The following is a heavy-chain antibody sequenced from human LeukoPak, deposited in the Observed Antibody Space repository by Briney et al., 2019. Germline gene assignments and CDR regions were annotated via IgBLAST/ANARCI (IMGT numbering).Heavy chain of an antibody. V-gene: IGHV4-31*03. D-gene: IGHD3-10*01. CDR2: IYYSGST. Sequence: SQTLSLTCTVSGGSISSGGYYWSWIRQHPGKGLEWIGYIYYSGSTYYNPSLKSRVTISVDTSKNQFSLKLSSVTAADTAVYYCGREWFSPYYYGMDVWGQGTTVTVSS. CDR3: GREWFSPYYYGMDV. J-gene: IGHJ6*02. CDR1: GGSISSGGYY.